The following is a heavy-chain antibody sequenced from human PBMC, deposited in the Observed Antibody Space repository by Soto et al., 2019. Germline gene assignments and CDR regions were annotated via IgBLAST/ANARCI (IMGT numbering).Heavy chain of an antibody. Sequence: PSETLSLTCAVYGGSFSGYYWSWIRQPPGKGLEWIGEINHSGSTNYNPSLKSRVTISVDTSKNQFSLKLSSVTAADTAVYYCARGSLGGADILTGYYPPFIYFDYWGQGTLVTVSS. D-gene: IGHD3-9*01. CDR1: GGSFSGYY. J-gene: IGHJ4*02. CDR3: ARGSLGGADILTGYYPPFIYFDY. CDR2: INHSGST. V-gene: IGHV4-34*01.